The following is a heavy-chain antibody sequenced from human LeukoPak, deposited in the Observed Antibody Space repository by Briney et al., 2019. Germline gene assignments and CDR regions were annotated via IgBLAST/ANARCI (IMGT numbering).Heavy chain of an antibody. V-gene: IGHV3-7*01. J-gene: IGHJ5*02. CDR2: IKQDGSEK. CDR1: GFTFSNAW. CDR3: ARGVDTAMVTGGYNWFDP. D-gene: IGHD5-18*01. Sequence: GGSLRLSCAASGFTFSNAWMSWVRQAPGKGLEWVANIKQDGSEKYYVDSVKGRFTISRDNAKNTLYLQMNSLRAEDTAVYYCARGVDTAMVTGGYNWFDPWGQGTLVTVSS.